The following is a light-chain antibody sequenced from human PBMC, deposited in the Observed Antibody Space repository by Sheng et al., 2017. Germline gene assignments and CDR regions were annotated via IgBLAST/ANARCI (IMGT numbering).Light chain of an antibody. CDR2: GNT. J-gene: IGLJ1*01. CDR1: DSNIGERYD. Sequence: QSVLTQPPSVSGAPGQRVTISCTGSDSNIGERYDVHWYQQLPGSAPKLLIYGNTYRPQGSLTDSLAPSLAXQPPWPSRGSRLRNEAEYYCQSYDGSLTGHVFGSGTKVTVL. V-gene: IGLV1-40*01. CDR3: QSYDGSLTGHV.